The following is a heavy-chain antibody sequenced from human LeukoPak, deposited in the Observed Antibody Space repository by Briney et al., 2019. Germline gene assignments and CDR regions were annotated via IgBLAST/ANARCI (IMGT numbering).Heavy chain of an antibody. D-gene: IGHD6-19*01. V-gene: IGHV5-51*01. CDR2: FFPGDSDI. CDR1: GYSFTNYW. Sequence: GESLKISCKGSGYSFTNYWIGWVRQMPGKGLEWMGIFFPGDSDIRYSPSFQGQVTISADQSISTAYLQWSSLKASDTAMYYCARPRHSSGWSYDAFDIWGQGTMVTVSS. J-gene: IGHJ3*02. CDR3: ARPRHSSGWSYDAFDI.